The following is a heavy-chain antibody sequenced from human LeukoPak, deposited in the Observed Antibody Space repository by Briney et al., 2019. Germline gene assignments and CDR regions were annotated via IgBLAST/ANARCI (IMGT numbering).Heavy chain of an antibody. D-gene: IGHD1-26*01. V-gene: IGHV4-28*01. CDR2: IYYRGST. J-gene: IGHJ3*02. CDR1: GYSISSSNW. Sequence: PSETLSLTCRVSGYSISSSNWWGWIRQPPGKGLEWIGYIYYRGSTYYNPSLKSRVTMSVDTSKNQFSLKLSSVTAVDTAVYYCAGTISGSYEEDTFDIWGQGTMVTVSS. CDR3: AGTISGSYEEDTFDI.